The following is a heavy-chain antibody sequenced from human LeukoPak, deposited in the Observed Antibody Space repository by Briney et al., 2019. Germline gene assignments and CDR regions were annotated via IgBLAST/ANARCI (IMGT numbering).Heavy chain of an antibody. CDR2: IYHSGST. CDR3: AREPDSGGFSNY. J-gene: IGHJ4*02. Sequence: PSETLSLTCAVSGNSISSGYYWGWIRQPPGKGLEWIGTIYHSGSTSYNPSLKSRVTISVDTSENQFSLRLSSVTAADTAVYYCAREPDSGGFSNYWGQGILVTVSS. D-gene: IGHD3-22*01. V-gene: IGHV4-38-2*01. CDR1: GNSISSGYY.